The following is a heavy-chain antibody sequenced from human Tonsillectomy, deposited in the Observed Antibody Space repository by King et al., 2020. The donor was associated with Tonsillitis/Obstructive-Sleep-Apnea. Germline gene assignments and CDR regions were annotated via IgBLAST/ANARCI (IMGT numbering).Heavy chain of an antibody. CDR2: IYFSPTT. J-gene: IGHJ4*01. CDR3: AIEQEYGDYDY. Sequence: VQLQESGPGLVKPSETLSLTCTVSGASLSSHYWSWIRQPPEKGLEFIGYIYFSPTTKYNPSLKSRATISADPSKNQFSLKWASVTAADTAVYYCAIEQEYGDYDYWGHGTLVTVSS. V-gene: IGHV4-59*11. CDR1: GASLSSHY. D-gene: IGHD4-17*01.